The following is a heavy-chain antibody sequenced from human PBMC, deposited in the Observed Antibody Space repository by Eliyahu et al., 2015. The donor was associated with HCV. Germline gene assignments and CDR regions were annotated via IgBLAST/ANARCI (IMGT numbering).Heavy chain of an antibody. CDR3: ARGSSRSGWVL. CDR2: INHSGST. Sequence: QVQLQQWGAGLLKPSETLSLTCAVYGGSFSGYYWSWIRQPPGKGLEWIGEINHSGSTNYNPSLKSRVTISVDTSKNQFSLKLSSVTAADTAVYYCARGSSRSGWVLWGQGTLVTVSS. CDR1: GGSFSGYY. D-gene: IGHD6-19*01. V-gene: IGHV4-34*01. J-gene: IGHJ4*02.